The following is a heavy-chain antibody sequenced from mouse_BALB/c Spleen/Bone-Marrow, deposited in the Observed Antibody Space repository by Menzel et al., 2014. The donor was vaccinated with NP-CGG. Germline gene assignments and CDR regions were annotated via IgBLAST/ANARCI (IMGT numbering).Heavy chain of an antibody. CDR2: ILPGSGIT. J-gene: IGHJ3*01. CDR1: GYTFSSYW. CDR3: ARSPY. V-gene: IGHV1-9*01. Sequence: VQLQQSGAELMKPGASVKISCKATGYTFSSYWIEWVKQRLGHGLEWIGEILPGSGITNYNEKFKGKATFTADTSSNTAYMQLGSLTSEDSAVYYCARSPYWGQGTLVTGSA.